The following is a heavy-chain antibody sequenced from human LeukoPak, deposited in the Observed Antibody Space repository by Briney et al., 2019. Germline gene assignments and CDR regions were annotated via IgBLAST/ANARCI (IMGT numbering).Heavy chain of an antibody. Sequence: SVKVSCKASGYTFTGYYMHWVRQAPGQGLEWMGWINPNSGNTGYAQKFQGRVTMTRNTSISTAYMELSSLRSEDTAVYYCARPHSYSSSPLTGWGQGALVTVSS. CDR3: ARPHSYSSSPLTG. V-gene: IGHV1-8*02. CDR1: GYTFTGYY. CDR2: INPNSGNT. D-gene: IGHD6-13*01. J-gene: IGHJ4*02.